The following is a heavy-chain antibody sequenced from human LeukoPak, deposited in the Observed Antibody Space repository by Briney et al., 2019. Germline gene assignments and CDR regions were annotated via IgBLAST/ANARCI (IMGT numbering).Heavy chain of an antibody. Sequence: GESLKISCQASGYRFTSYWIGWVRQMPGKGLEWMVIIYTGDSNTKYSPSFQGHVTISVDKSISTAYLQWSSLKASDTAMYYCARLGGSAYCVSTTCHFDYWGQGTQVTVSS. CDR2: IYTGDSNT. V-gene: IGHV5-51*01. J-gene: IGHJ4*02. D-gene: IGHD2-2*01. CDR3: ARLGGSAYCVSTTCHFDY. CDR1: GYRFTSYW.